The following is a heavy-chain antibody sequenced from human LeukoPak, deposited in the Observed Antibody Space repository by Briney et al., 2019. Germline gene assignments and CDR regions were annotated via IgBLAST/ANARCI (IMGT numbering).Heavy chain of an antibody. V-gene: IGHV3-64*01. Sequence: GGSLRLSCAASGFTFSSYAMHWVRQAPGKGLEYVSAISSNGGSTYYTNSAKGRFTISRDNSKNTLYLQMGSLRAEDMAVYYCARGSGLDYWGQGTLVTVSS. CDR2: ISSNGGST. J-gene: IGHJ4*02. CDR1: GFTFSSYA. D-gene: IGHD2-15*01. CDR3: ARGSGLDY.